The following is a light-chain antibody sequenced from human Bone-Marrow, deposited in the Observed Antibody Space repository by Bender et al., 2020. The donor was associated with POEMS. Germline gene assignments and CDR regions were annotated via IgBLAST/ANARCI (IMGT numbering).Light chain of an antibody. CDR2: DVN. CDR3: SSYSSNNNVEV. Sequence: QSALTQRASVSGSPGQSITISCTGTNSDIGTYKYVSWYQQHPGKAPKLLFFDVNHRPSGVPDRFSGSKSGNTASLTISGLQPEDEADYYCSSYSSNNNVEVFGGGTKLTVL. CDR1: NSDIGTYKY. J-gene: IGLJ3*02. V-gene: IGLV2-14*03.